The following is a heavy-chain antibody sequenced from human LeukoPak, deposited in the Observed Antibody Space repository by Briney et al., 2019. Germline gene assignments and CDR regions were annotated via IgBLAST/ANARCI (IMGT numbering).Heavy chain of an antibody. CDR1: GGSISSYY. V-gene: IGHV4-59*01. Sequence: SETLSLTCTVSGGSISSYYWNWIRQSPGKGLEWIGYIYYSGGTNYNPSLKSRVTISVDTSKNQFSLKLSSVTAADTAVYYCARSSKDDYGDYGLDYWGQGTLVTFSS. J-gene: IGHJ4*02. D-gene: IGHD4-17*01. CDR2: IYYSGGT. CDR3: ARSSKDDYGDYGLDY.